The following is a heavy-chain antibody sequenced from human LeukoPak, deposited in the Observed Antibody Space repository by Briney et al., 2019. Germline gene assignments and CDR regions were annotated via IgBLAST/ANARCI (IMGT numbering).Heavy chain of an antibody. V-gene: IGHV3-9*01. CDR1: GFTFSDYA. D-gene: IGHD2-15*01. Sequence: GGSLRLSCATSGFTFSDYAMHWVRQAPGKGLEWVASIAWNSGTKDYADSVKGRYTISRDNAKNSLYPQMNSLRAEDTALYYCVKDDGWFSWGQGTMVTVSS. CDR3: VKDDGWFS. J-gene: IGHJ3*01. CDR2: IAWNSGTK.